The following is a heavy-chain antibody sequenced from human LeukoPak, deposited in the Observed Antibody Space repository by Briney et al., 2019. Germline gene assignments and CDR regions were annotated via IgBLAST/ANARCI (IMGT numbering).Heavy chain of an antibody. CDR2: IRSKANSYAT. Sequence: GGSLRLSCAASGFTFSGSAIHWVRQASGKGLERVGRIRSKANSYATAYAASEKGRFTISRDDSKNTAYLQMNSLKTEDTAVYYCTTGGSGYDFGTDYWGQGTLVTVSS. CDR1: GFTFSGSA. V-gene: IGHV3-73*01. CDR3: TTGGSGYDFGTDY. D-gene: IGHD5-12*01. J-gene: IGHJ4*02.